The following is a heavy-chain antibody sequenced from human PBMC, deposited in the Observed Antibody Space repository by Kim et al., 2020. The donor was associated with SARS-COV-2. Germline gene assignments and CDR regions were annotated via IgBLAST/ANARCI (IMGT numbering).Heavy chain of an antibody. D-gene: IGHD1-26*01. V-gene: IGHV4-4*02. CDR1: GGSISSSNW. Sequence: SETLSLTCAVSGGSISSSNWWSWVRQPPGKGLEWIGEIYHSGSTNYNPSLRSRVTISVDKSKNQFSLKLSSVTAADTAVYYCARGPGIVGATMPNSYFGYWGQGTLGTVSS. CDR2: IYHSGST. J-gene: IGHJ4*02. CDR3: ARGPGIVGATMPNSYFGY.